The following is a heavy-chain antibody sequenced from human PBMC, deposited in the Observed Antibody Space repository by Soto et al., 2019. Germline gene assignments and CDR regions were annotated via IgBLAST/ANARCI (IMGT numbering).Heavy chain of an antibody. CDR1: GYTFTSYG. CDR2: ISAYNGNT. CDR3: ARDRLLLTGATRYWYFDL. J-gene: IGHJ2*01. D-gene: IGHD1-7*01. Sequence: QVQLVQSGAEVKKPGASVKVSCKASGYTFTSYGISWVRQAPGPGLEWMGWISAYNGNTNYAQKLQGRVTMTTDTTTSTAYMELRSLRSDDTAVYYCARDRLLLTGATRYWYFDLWGRGTLVTVSS. V-gene: IGHV1-18*01.